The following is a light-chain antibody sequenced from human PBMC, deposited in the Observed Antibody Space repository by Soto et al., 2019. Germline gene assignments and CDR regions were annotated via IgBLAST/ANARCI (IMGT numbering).Light chain of an antibody. CDR3: QKYNSAPRT. J-gene: IGKJ3*01. CDR1: QGISNY. V-gene: IGKV1-27*01. Sequence: DIQMTHSPFSLSASVGDRDTITCRASQGISNYLAWYQQKPGKVPKLLIYAASTLQSGVPSRFSGSGSGTDFTLTISSLQPEDVATYYCQKYNSAPRTFGPGT. CDR2: AAS.